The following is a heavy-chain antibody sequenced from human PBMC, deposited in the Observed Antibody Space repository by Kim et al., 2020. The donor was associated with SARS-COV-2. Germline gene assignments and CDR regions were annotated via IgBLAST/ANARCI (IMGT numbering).Heavy chain of an antibody. J-gene: IGHJ4*02. CDR1: AFSLGDYW. D-gene: IGHD3-3*02. CDR2: IKQDGTDK. Sequence: GGSLRLSCAASAFSLGDYWMNWVRQAPGKGLEWVANIKQDGTDKHYVDSVKGRFTISRDNAKNSLYLQMNSLRAEDTAVYYCARWTSTSYYWGQGTLVTV. CDR3: ARWTSTSYY. V-gene: IGHV3-7*01.